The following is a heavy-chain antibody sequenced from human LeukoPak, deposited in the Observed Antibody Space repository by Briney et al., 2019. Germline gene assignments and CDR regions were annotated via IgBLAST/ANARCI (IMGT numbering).Heavy chain of an antibody. D-gene: IGHD3-22*01. V-gene: IGHV3-23*01. J-gene: IGHJ4*02. CDR2: IGGRGGGT. CDR1: GITLSNYG. Sequence: GGSLRLSCAVSGITLSNYGMAWVRQAPGKGLEWVAGIGGRGGGTNYADSVKGRFTISRDNSKNTLYLQMNSLRAEDTAVYFCAKRGVVIRVILVGFHREANYFDSWGQGALVTVSS. CDR3: AKRGVVIRVILVGFHREANYFDS.